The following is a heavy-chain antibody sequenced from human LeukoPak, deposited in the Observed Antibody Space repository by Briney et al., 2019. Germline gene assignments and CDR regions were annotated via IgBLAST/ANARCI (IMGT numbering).Heavy chain of an antibody. Sequence: SQTLSLTCTVSGGSISSGGYYWSWIRQPPEKGLEWIGYIYHSGSTYYNPSLKSRVTISVDRSKNQFSLKLSSVTAADTAVYYCARESGSYAFDYWGQGTLVTVSS. V-gene: IGHV4-30-2*01. J-gene: IGHJ4*02. CDR1: GGSISSGGYY. CDR2: IYHSGST. D-gene: IGHD1-26*01. CDR3: ARESGSYAFDY.